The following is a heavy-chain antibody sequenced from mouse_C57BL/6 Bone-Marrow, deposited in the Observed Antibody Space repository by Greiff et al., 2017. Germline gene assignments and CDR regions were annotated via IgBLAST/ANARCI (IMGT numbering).Heavy chain of an antibody. CDR3: ERGSPRQLRLHYYAMDY. V-gene: IGHV1-69*01. CDR2: IDPSDSYT. Sequence: QVQLQQSGAELVMPGASVKLSCKASGYTFTSYWMHWVKQRPGQGLEWIGEIDPSDSYTNYNQTFKGKSTLTVDKSSSTAYMQLSSLTSADSAVYYCERGSPRQLRLHYYAMDYWGQGTSVTVSS. CDR1: GYTFTSYW. J-gene: IGHJ4*01. D-gene: IGHD3-2*02.